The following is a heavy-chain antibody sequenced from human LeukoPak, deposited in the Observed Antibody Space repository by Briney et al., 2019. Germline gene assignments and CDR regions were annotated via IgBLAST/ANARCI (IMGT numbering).Heavy chain of an antibody. CDR1: GLTFSRYW. J-gene: IGHJ3*02. CDR2: INSDGSST. Sequence: GGSLRLSCAASGLTFSRYWMHWVRHAPGKGLLWVSRINSDGSSTYYADSVKARFTTSRDNAKNALHLQMNSLTAEDTAVYYCVLDLFSSFAFDIWGQGKMVTVSS. V-gene: IGHV3-74*01. D-gene: IGHD3/OR15-3a*01. CDR3: VLDLFSSFAFDI.